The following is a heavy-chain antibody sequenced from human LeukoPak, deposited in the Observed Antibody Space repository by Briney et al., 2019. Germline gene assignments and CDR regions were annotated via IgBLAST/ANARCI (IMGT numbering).Heavy chain of an antibody. CDR2: ISGSGGST. CDR3: AKDPTYDFWSGYPNYYYYGMDV. CDR1: GFTFSNYA. D-gene: IGHD3-3*01. V-gene: IGHV3-23*01. Sequence: GGSLRLSCAASGFTFSNYAMSWVRQAPGKGLEWVSAISGSGGSTYYADSVKGRFTISRDNSKNTLYLQMNSLRAEDTAVYYCAKDPTYDFWSGYPNYYYYGMDVWGQGTTVTVSS. J-gene: IGHJ6*02.